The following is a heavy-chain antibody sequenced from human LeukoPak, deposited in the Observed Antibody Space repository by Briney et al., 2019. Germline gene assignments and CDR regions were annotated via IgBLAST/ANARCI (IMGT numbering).Heavy chain of an antibody. D-gene: IGHD4-17*01. CDR2: ISSGGSTI. Sequence: TGGSLRLSCAASGFTFSSSEMNWVRQAPGKGLEWVSYISSGGSTIYYADSVKGRFTISGDNAKNSLYLQMSSLRAEDTAVYYCARLTVTRYFDYWGQGTLVTVSS. CDR1: GFTFSSSE. CDR3: ARLTVTRYFDY. J-gene: IGHJ4*02. V-gene: IGHV3-48*03.